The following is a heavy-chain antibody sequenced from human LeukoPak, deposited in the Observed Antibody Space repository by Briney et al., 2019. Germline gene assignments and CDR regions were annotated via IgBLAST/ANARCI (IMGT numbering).Heavy chain of an antibody. CDR1: GFTFSSYA. D-gene: IGHD3-22*01. Sequence: QPGGSLRLSCAASGFTFSSYAMSWVRQAPGKGLEWVSAISGSGGSTYYADSVKGRFTISRDNAKNSLYLQMNSLRAEDTAVYYCARDRAAPGLIRYYYDTSLDYWGQGTLVTVSS. CDR3: ARDRAAPGLIRYYYDTSLDY. J-gene: IGHJ4*02. V-gene: IGHV3-23*01. CDR2: ISGSGGST.